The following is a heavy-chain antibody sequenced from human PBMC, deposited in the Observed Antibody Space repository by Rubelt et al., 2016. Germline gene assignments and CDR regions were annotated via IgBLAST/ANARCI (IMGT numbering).Heavy chain of an antibody. CDR1: GYTFTSYD. CDR2: MNPNSGNT. V-gene: IGHV1-8*01. Sequence: QVQLVQSGAEVKKPGASVKVSCKASGYTFTSYDINWVRQATGQGLEWMGWMNPNSGNTGDAQKFQGRGTMTRKTSISTAYMELRSLRSEDTAVYYWARIGEDEDYWGQGTLVTVSS. J-gene: IGHJ4*02. CDR3: ARIGEDEDY. D-gene: IGHD2-21*01.